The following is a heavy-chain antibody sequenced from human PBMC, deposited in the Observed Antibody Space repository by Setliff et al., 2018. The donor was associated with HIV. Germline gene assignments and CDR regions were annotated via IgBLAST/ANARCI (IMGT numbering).Heavy chain of an antibody. CDR3: ALTPYSSSSLSY. J-gene: IGHJ4*02. D-gene: IGHD6-6*01. CDR1: GGSISSYY. V-gene: IGHV3-48*01. Sequence: ETLSLTCTVSGGSISSYYMSWIRQAPGKGLEWVSYISRSSTTMYYADSVKGRFTISRDNSTNTLYLQMNSLRAEDTAVYYCALTPYSSSSLSYWGQGNLVTVSS. CDR2: ISRSSTTM.